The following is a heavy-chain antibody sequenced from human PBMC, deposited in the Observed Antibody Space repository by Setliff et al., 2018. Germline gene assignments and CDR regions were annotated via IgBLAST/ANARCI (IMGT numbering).Heavy chain of an antibody. CDR2: VGYNGNT. CDR1: GGSINNYH. CDR3: ARWGENSGRPDWRAFDI. J-gene: IGHJ3*02. V-gene: IGHV4-59*01. D-gene: IGHD1-26*01. Sequence: PSETLSLTCTVSGGSINNYHWNWIRQPPGKGLEWIGYVGYNGNTHYNPSLNSRVTMSVDTSKNQFSLKLTSVSAADTAVYYCARWGENSGRPDWRAFDIWGQGTMVTVSS.